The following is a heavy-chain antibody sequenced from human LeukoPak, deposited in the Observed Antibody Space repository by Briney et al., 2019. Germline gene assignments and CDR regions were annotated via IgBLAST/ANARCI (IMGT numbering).Heavy chain of an antibody. J-gene: IGHJ4*02. D-gene: IGHD2-21*01. CDR3: ARDARDCGGAVCYSRFDY. CDR2: IYHRGTT. V-gene: IGHV4-59*01. Sequence: SETLSLTCTVSGDSMNTYYWSWIRQPPGKGLEWIGYIYHRGTTNYNPSLQSRVTVSLDTSKNQFSLTLRSVTAADTAVYYCARDARDCGGAVCYSRFDYWGQGILVTVSS. CDR1: GDSMNTYY.